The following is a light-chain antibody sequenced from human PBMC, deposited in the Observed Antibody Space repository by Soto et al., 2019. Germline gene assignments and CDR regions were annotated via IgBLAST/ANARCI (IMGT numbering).Light chain of an antibody. CDR1: QSISNW. V-gene: IGKV1-5*03. J-gene: IGKJ4*01. Sequence: DIQMTQSPSTLSASVGDRVTITCRSSQSISNWLAWYQQKPGKAPKLLIYKASTLESGVPSRFSGSGSGTEFTITISSLQPDDFANYYCQQYNSISLLTFGGGTKVDIK. CDR3: QQYNSISLLT. CDR2: KAS.